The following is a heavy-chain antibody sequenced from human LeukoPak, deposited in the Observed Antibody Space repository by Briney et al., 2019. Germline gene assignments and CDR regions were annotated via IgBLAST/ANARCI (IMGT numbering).Heavy chain of an antibody. V-gene: IGHV3-7*03. CDR1: GFTFSSYC. D-gene: IGHD3-16*01. CDR3: ARGGGLDV. CDR2: INHNGNVN. J-gene: IGHJ6*02. Sequence: GGSLRLSCAASGFTFSSYCMNWARQAPGKGLEWVASINHNGNVNYYVDSVKGRFTISRDNAKNSLYLQMSNLRAEDTAVYFCARGGGLDVWGQGATVTVSS.